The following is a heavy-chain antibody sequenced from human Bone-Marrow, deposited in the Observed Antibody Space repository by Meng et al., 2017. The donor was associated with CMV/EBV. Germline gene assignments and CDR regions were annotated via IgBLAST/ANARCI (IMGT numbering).Heavy chain of an antibody. Sequence: GESLKISCAASGFTFSNYAMSWVRQAPGKGLEWVSVIYTGSTNTYYADSVKGRFTISRDTSKNTLYLQMSSLRAEDTAVYYCAKWGGDYGDGWGQGTLVTVSS. CDR1: GFTFSNYA. CDR2: IYTGSTNT. V-gene: IGHV3-23*03. CDR3: AKWGGDYGDG. J-gene: IGHJ4*02. D-gene: IGHD4-17*01.